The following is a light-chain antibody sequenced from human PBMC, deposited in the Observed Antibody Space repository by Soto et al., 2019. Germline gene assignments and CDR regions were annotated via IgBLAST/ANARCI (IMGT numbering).Light chain of an antibody. CDR3: ALWDDRLNAVV. J-gene: IGLJ2*01. Sequence: QSVLTQPPSASGTRGQRVTITCSGSNSNIGSNTVNWYQQLPGTAPKLLVYDNNKRPSGVPGRFSDSKSGTSASLAISGLQSEDEADYYCALWDDRLNAVVFGGGTKVTVL. V-gene: IGLV1-44*01. CDR1: NSNIGSNT. CDR2: DNN.